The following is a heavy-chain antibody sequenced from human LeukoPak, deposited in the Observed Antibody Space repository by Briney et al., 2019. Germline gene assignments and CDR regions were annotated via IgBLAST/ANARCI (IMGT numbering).Heavy chain of an antibody. CDR1: GFTFSIYR. CDR2: IKQEGNEK. V-gene: IGHV3-7*01. CDR3: ARGHIVVVPTATGDYYYYYMDV. D-gene: IGHD2-2*01. Sequence: PGGSLRLSCAASGFTFSIYRMSWVRQAPGKGLEWVANIKQEGNEKYYVDSVKGRFTISRDNAKNSLYLQMNSLRAEDMAVYYCARGHIVVVPTATGDYYYYYMDVWGKGTTVTVSS. J-gene: IGHJ6*03.